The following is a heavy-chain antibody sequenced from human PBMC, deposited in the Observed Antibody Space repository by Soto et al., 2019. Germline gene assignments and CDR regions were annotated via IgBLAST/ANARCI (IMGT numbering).Heavy chain of an antibody. CDR1: GGSISSGGYY. CDR3: AREGNLTTGPAREGDAFAI. CDR2: IYYSGST. J-gene: IGHJ3*02. Sequence: QVQLQESGPGLVKPSQTLSLTCTVSGGSISSGGYYWSWIRQHPGKGLEWIGYIYYSGSTYYNPSLKSRVTISVDTSKNQFSLKLSSVTAADTAVYYCAREGNLTTGPAREGDAFAIWGQGTMVTVSS. D-gene: IGHD4-17*01. V-gene: IGHV4-31*03.